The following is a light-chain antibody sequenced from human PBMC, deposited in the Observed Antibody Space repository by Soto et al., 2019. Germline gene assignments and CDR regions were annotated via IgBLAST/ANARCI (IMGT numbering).Light chain of an antibody. Sequence: QSVLTQPPSVSGAPGQRVTISCTGSSSNIGAGYDVHWYQQLPGTAPKLLFYGNSNRPSGVPDRFSGSKSGTSASLAITGLQAEDEADYYCQSYDSSLSGSKGVFGGGTKLTVL. CDR3: QSYDSSLSGSKGV. V-gene: IGLV1-40*01. J-gene: IGLJ2*01. CDR1: SSNIGAGYD. CDR2: GNS.